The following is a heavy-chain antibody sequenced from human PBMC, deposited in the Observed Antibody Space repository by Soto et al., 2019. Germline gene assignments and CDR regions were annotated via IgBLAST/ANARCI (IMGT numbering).Heavy chain of an antibody. CDR1: GSTFSTCA. CDR3: TTEYNSRQDLNH. V-gene: IGHV3-21*01. Sequence: EVQLVESGGGLVEPGGSLRPSCATSGSTFSTCAMTWVRQAPGKGLEWAPSFSATGTNTFYADSLKGRFTISRDNARNSLFLQMNSLRVEDTALYYCTTEYNSRQDLNHWGQGALVTVSS. CDR2: FSATGTNT. J-gene: IGHJ5*02. D-gene: IGHD6-6*01.